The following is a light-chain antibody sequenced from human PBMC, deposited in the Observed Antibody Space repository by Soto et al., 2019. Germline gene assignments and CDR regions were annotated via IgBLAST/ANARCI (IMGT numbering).Light chain of an antibody. CDR2: DVT. Sequence: QPSPLAWCPGKSNTPSRPRNRKYVGGYNYVYWHQQHPGKAPKLMIYDVTNRPSGVSDRFSGSKSGNTASLTISGLQAEDEADYYCSSYTSSSTYVFGAGTKVTVL. J-gene: IGLJ1*01. CDR3: SSYTSSSTYV. CDR1: RKYVGGYNY. V-gene: IGLV2-14*01.